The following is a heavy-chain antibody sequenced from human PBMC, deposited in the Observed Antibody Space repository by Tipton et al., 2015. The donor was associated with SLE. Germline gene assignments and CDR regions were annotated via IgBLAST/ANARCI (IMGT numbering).Heavy chain of an antibody. CDR3: ARDQYPLGDYPMDY. CDR2: ISWNSATV. V-gene: IGHV3-9*01. D-gene: IGHD4-17*01. Sequence: SLRLSCAASGFTFRSHAMHWVRQAPGKSLEWVSSISWNSATVDYADSVKGRFTISRDNAKNSLYLQMNNLSTEDTAFYFCARDQYPLGDYPMDYWGQGTLVTVSS. J-gene: IGHJ4*02. CDR1: GFTFRSHA.